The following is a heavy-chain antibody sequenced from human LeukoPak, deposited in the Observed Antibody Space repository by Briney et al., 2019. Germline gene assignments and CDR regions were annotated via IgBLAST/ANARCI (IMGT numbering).Heavy chain of an antibody. D-gene: IGHD2-2*02. CDR1: GGSISSGDYY. V-gene: IGHV4-30-4*08. J-gene: IGHJ3*02. Sequence: SETLSLTCTVSGGSISSGDYYWSWIRQPPGKGLAWIGYIYYSGSTYCNPSLKSRVTISVDTSKNQFSLKLSSVTAADTAVYYCARGRYCSSTSCYIPHDAFDIWGQGTMVTVSS. CDR3: ARGRYCSSTSCYIPHDAFDI. CDR2: IYYSGST.